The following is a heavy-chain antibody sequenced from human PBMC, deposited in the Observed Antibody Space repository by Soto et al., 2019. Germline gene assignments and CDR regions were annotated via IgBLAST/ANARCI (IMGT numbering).Heavy chain of an antibody. V-gene: IGHV3-23*01. J-gene: IGHJ3*02. CDR3: SKDHGRCSGGSCLRGDAFDI. Sequence: PGGSLRLSCAASGFTFSSYAMSWVRQAPGKGLEWVSAISGSGGSTYYADSVKGRFTISRDNSKNTLYLQMNSLRAEDTAVYYCSKDHGRCSGGSCLRGDAFDIWGQGTMVTVSS. D-gene: IGHD2-15*01. CDR1: GFTFSSYA. CDR2: ISGSGGST.